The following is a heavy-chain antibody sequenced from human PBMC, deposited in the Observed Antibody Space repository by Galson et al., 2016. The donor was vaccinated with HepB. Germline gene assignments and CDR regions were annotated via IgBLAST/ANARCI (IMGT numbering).Heavy chain of an antibody. CDR3: ARHGYYSYAAFDI. Sequence: SETLSLTCTVSGGSISGYYWSWIRQPPGKGLEWIGNMFSSGTTNYNPSLKSRVTISVDTSKSQFSLKLSSVTAADTAIYYCARHGYYSYAAFDIWGQGTMVTVSS. CDR1: GGSISGYY. CDR2: MFSSGTT. J-gene: IGHJ3*02. D-gene: IGHD3-22*01. V-gene: IGHV4-59*08.